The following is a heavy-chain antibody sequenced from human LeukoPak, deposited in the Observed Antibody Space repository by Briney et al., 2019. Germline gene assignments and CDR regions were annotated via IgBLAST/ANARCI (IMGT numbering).Heavy chain of an antibody. V-gene: IGHV3-7*01. Sequence: PGGSLRLSCAASGFTFSRYWMTWVRQAPGKGLEWVAKIKEDGSDKYYVDSLKGRFTISKDNAKNSLYMQMNSLRAEDTAVYSCARLYSYAMDVWGQGTTVTVSS. J-gene: IGHJ6*02. CDR1: GFTFSRYW. CDR2: IKEDGSDK. CDR3: ARLYSYAMDV.